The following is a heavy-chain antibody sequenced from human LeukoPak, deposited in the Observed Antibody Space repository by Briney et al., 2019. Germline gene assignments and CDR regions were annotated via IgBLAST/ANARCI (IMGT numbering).Heavy chain of an antibody. CDR1: GGSFSGYY. Sequence: SETLSLTCAVYGGSFSGYYWGWIRQPPGKGLEWIGSIYHSGSTYYNPSLKSRVTISVDTSKNQFSLKLSSVTAADTAVYYCARDRWYYDSSGYYDGWFDPWGQGTLVTVSS. J-gene: IGHJ5*02. CDR3: ARDRWYYDSSGYYDGWFDP. CDR2: IYHSGST. V-gene: IGHV4-34*01. D-gene: IGHD3-22*01.